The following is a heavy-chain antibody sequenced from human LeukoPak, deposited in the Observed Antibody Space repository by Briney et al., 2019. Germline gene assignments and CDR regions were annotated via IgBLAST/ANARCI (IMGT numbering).Heavy chain of an antibody. CDR1: GGSFSGYY. V-gene: IGHV4-34*01. CDR3: ASSAMVRGIDY. Sequence: SETLSLTCAVYGGSFSGYYWSWIRQPPGKGLEWIGEINHSGSTNYNPSLKSRVTISVDTSKNQFSLKLSSVTAADTAVYYRASSAMVRGIDYWGQGTLVTVSS. D-gene: IGHD5-18*01. J-gene: IGHJ4*02. CDR2: INHSGST.